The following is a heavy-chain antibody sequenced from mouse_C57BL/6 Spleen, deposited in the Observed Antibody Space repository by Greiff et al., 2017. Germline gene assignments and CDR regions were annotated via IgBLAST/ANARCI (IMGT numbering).Heavy chain of an antibody. J-gene: IGHJ4*01. Sequence: QVTLKVSGPGILQPSQTLSLTCSFSGFSLSTFGMGVGWIRQPSGKGLEWLAHIWWDDDKYYNPALKSRLTIFKDTSKNQVFLKIANVDTADTATYYCARICYYGSSVYYAMDYWGQGTSVTVSS. CDR1: GFSLSTFGMG. CDR3: ARICYYGSSVYYAMDY. CDR2: IWWDDDK. D-gene: IGHD1-1*01. V-gene: IGHV8-8*01.